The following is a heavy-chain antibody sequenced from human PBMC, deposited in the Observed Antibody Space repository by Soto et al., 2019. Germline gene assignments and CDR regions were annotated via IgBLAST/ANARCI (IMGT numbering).Heavy chain of an antibody. V-gene: IGHV1-46*01. CDR1: GYTFSSYY. CDR3: AREGIAAAGIGLGDFDY. CDR2: INPNGGST. D-gene: IGHD6-13*01. Sequence: ASVKVSCKASGYTFSSYYIHWVRQAPGQGLEWIGIINPNGGSTNYAQNFKGRLTVTRDTSTATVYMDLSALTSDDTAVYYCAREGIAAAGIGLGDFDYWGKGTLVTVS. J-gene: IGHJ4*02.